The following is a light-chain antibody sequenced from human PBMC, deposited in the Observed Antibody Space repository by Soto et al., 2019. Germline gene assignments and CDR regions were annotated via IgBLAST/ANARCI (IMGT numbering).Light chain of an antibody. V-gene: IGKV1-8*01. CDR1: QGISSY. CDR2: AAS. J-gene: IGKJ1*01. Sequence: AIRQTQSPSSLSASTGDRVTITCRASQGISSYLAWYQQKPGKAPKLLIYAASTLQSGVPSRFSGSGSGTDFTLTISCLQSEDFATYYCQQYYSYPQTFGQGTKVDI. CDR3: QQYYSYPQT.